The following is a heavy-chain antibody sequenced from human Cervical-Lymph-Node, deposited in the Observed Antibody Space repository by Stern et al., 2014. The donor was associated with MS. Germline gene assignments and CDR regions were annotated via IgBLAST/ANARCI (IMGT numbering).Heavy chain of an antibody. Sequence: QVQLGQSGAEVKEPGSSVKVSCKASGGTFSSQTVAWVRQARGQGLQWMGTIIPMFGLTTYTQTFQDRITLTADKATGTAYLDLNSLASDDTAVYYCARVRASAGVYYAMDVWGQGTPVIVSS. J-gene: IGHJ6*02. CDR1: GGTFSSQT. CDR2: IIPMFGLT. V-gene: IGHV1-69*09. CDR3: ARVRASAGVYYAMDV. D-gene: IGHD3-10*01.